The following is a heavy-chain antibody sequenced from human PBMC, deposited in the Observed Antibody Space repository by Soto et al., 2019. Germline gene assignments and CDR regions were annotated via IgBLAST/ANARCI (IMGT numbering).Heavy chain of an antibody. CDR3: ARDRPRYCSSTSCYVANWFDP. Sequence: SETLSLTCAVSGGSIISSNWWSWVRQPPGKGLEWIGEIYHSGSTNYNPSLKSRVTISVDKSKNQFSLKLSSVTAADTAVYYCARDRPRYCSSTSCYVANWFDPWGQGTLVTVSS. CDR2: IYHSGST. CDR1: GGSIISSNW. J-gene: IGHJ5*02. D-gene: IGHD2-2*01. V-gene: IGHV4-4*02.